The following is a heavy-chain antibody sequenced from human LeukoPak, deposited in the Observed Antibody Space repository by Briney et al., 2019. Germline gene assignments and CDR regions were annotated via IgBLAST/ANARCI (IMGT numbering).Heavy chain of an antibody. J-gene: IGHJ4*02. CDR1: GVIFDDYA. CDR2: ISADGGRI. V-gene: IGHV3-43*02. D-gene: IGHD4-23*01. CDR3: AKDVVGYGGTSVPSALDY. Sequence: PGGSLRLSCAVSGVIFDDYAMHWVRQAPGKGLEWVSLISADGGRIYYSGSVKGRFTISRDNRRNLVYLQLSSLRIEDTAVYYCAKDVVGYGGTSVPSALDYWGQGTLVTVSS.